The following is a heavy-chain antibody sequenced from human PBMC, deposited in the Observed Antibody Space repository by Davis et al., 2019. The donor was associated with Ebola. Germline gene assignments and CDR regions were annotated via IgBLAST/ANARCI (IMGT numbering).Heavy chain of an antibody. J-gene: IGHJ5*01. D-gene: IGHD4-17*01. Sequence: SETLSLTCAVSGGSISSSNWWSCVRQPRGKGLEWIGEIYHSGSTNYNPSLTSRVTISVDKSKNQFSLKLSSVTAADTAVYYCARIATVTANWFDPWGQGTLVTVSS. CDR2: IYHSGST. CDR3: ARIATVTANWFDP. V-gene: IGHV4-4*02. CDR1: GGSISSSNW.